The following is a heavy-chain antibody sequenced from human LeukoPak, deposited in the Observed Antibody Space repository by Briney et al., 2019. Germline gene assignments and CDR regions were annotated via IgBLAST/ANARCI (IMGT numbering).Heavy chain of an antibody. D-gene: IGHD1-1*01. V-gene: IGHV3-23*01. J-gene: IGHJ4*02. Sequence: GGSLRLSCAASGFTFSSYAMSWVRQAPGKGLEWVSGISVSGGSTYYADSVKGRFTVSRDNSKSLLFLQMESLRHDDTGIYYCAKGRRTGFVDYWGQGALVTVSS. CDR3: AKGRRTGFVDY. CDR1: GFTFSSYA. CDR2: ISVSGGST.